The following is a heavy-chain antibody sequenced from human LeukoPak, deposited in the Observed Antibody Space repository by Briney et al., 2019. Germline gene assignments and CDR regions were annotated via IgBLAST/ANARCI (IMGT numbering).Heavy chain of an antibody. Sequence: PSETLSLTCTVSGYSISSGYYWGWIRQPPGKGLEWIGYIYYSGSTNYNPSLKSRVTISVDTSKNQFSLKLSSVTAADTAVYYCARDRRRVYSGYDSLDAFDIWGQGTMVTVSS. CDR2: IYYSGST. CDR3: ARDRRRVYSGYDSLDAFDI. V-gene: IGHV4-38-2*02. CDR1: GYSISSGYY. J-gene: IGHJ3*02. D-gene: IGHD5-12*01.